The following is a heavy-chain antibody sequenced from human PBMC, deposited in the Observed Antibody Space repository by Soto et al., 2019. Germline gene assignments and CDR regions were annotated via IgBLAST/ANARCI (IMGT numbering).Heavy chain of an antibody. CDR2: ISYDGTNR. V-gene: IGHV3-30-3*01. Sequence: QVQLVESGGGVVQPGRSLRLSCAASGFTLRTYAMHWVRQAPGKGLEWVAIISYDGTNRYYADSVKGRFTISRDNSKNTLYLQMNSLRPEDTAVYYCARDFGEMAYFEYWGQGILVTVSS. D-gene: IGHD3-10*01. CDR1: GFTLRTYA. J-gene: IGHJ4*02. CDR3: ARDFGEMAYFEY.